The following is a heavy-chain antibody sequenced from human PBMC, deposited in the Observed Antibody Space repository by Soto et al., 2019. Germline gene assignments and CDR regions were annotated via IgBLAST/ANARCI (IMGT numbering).Heavy chain of an antibody. CDR2: ISGGGSIT. Sequence: GGSLRLSCAASGFTFSTYAMSWVRQAPGKGLEWVSGISGGGSITYFPDSVKGRFTIPRDNSKNTLYLQMNSLRVEDTAVYYCAKSGPEYSNSWDDRTWFDPWGQGILVTVSS. V-gene: IGHV3-23*01. CDR3: AKSGPEYSNSWDDRTWFDP. J-gene: IGHJ5*02. CDR1: GFTFSTYA. D-gene: IGHD6-13*01.